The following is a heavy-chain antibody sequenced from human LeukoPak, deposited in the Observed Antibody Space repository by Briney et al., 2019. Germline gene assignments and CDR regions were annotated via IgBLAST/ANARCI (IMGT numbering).Heavy chain of an antibody. CDR3: AGHFAYSSSSYFDY. CDR2: VYYTGST. D-gene: IGHD6-6*01. CDR1: GGSVSSYY. V-gene: IGHV4-59*08. Sequence: SETLSLTCSVSGGSVSSYYWSWIRQPPGKGLEWIGYVYYTGSTNYNPSLKSRVTMFEDKSKNQFSLRLYSVTVADTAVYYCAGHFAYSSSSYFDYWGQGSLVTVSS. J-gene: IGHJ4*02.